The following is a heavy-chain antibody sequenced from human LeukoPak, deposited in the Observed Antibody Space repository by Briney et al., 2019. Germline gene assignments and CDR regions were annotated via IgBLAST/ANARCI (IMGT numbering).Heavy chain of an antibody. V-gene: IGHV1-18*01. CDR2: ISVYNGNT. CDR3: ARGPHYYGSESYYPFDY. J-gene: IGHJ4*02. Sequence: ASVKVSCKASGYTFTTYGISWVRQAPGQGLEWMGWISVYNGNTNYAQKFQGRVTMTTDTSTNTTYMELRSLISDDTAVYYCARGPHYYGSESYYPFDYWGQGTLVTVSS. CDR1: GYTFTTYG. D-gene: IGHD3-10*01.